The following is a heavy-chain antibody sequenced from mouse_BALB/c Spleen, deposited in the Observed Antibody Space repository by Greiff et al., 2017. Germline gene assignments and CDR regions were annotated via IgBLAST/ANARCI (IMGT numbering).Heavy chain of an antibody. J-gene: IGHJ2*01. CDR3: ARRYYFDY. CDR2: IYPYNGGT. CDR1: GYTFTDYN. Sequence: EVQRVESGPELVKPGASVKISCKASGYTFTDYNMHWVKQSHGKSLEWIGYIYPYNGGTGYNQKFKSKATLTVDNSSSTAYMELRSLTSEDSAVYYCARRYYFDYWGQGTTLTVSS. V-gene: IGHV1S29*02.